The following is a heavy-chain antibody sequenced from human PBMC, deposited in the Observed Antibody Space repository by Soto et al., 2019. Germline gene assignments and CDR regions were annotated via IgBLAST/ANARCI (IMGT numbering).Heavy chain of an antibody. CDR2: ISGSGGST. D-gene: IGHD6-6*01. Sequence: GGSLRLSCAASGFTFSSYAMSWVRQAPGKGLEWVSAISGSGGSTYYADSVKGRFTISRDNSKNTLYLQMNSLRAEDTAVYYCALRKNIDNRGKGVTPKTILKQLGYGMDVWGQGTTVTVSS. J-gene: IGHJ6*02. CDR1: GFTFSSYA. V-gene: IGHV3-23*01. CDR3: ALRKNIDNRGKGVTPKTILKQLGYGMDV.